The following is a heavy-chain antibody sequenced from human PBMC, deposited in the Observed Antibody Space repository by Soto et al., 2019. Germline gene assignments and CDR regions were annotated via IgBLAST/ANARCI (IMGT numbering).Heavy chain of an antibody. Sequence: EVQLVESGGGLVKPGGSLRLSCAASGFTFSNAWMNWVRQAPGKGLEWVGRIKSKTDGGTTDYAAPVKGRFTISRDDSKDTLYLQMNSLKTEDTAVYYCTTLSEQWLSLKVWGQGTLVTVSS. CDR3: TTLSEQWLSLKV. CDR2: IKSKTDGGTT. V-gene: IGHV3-15*07. J-gene: IGHJ4*02. D-gene: IGHD6-19*01. CDR1: GFTFSNAW.